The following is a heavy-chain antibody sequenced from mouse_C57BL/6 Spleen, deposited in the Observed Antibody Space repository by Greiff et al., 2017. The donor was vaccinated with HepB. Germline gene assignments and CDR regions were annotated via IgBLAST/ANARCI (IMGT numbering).Heavy chain of an antibody. V-gene: IGHV1-82*01. D-gene: IGHD2-3*01. CDR3: AMGYEGSY. J-gene: IGHJ3*01. Sequence: QVQLQQSGPELVKPGASVKISCKASGYAFSSSWMNWVKQRPGKGLEWIGRIYPGEGDTNYNGKFKGKATLTADKSSSTAYMQLSSLTSEDSAVYFCAMGYEGSYWGQGTLVTVSA. CDR2: IYPGEGDT. CDR1: GYAFSSSW.